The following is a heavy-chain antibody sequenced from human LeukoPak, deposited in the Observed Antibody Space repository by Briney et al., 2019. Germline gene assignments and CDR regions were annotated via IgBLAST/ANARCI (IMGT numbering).Heavy chain of an antibody. V-gene: IGHV3-23*01. CDR2: ISGRSRGT. D-gene: IGHD3-10*01. CDR3: ANHPSGRGEDAFDI. CDR1: GFTFDRYA. J-gene: IGHJ3*02. Sequence: GGSLRLSCAASGFTFDRYAMSWVRQAPGKGLEWVSTISGRSRGTWYADSVKGRITISRDNFKNTLYLQVSSLRAEGTAVYYCANHPSGRGEDAFDIWGQGTMVTVSS.